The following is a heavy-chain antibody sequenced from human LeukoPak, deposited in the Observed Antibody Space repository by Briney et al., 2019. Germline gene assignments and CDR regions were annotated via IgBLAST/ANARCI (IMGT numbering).Heavy chain of an antibody. D-gene: IGHD2-2*01. CDR3: ARDQLLVY. J-gene: IGHJ4*02. V-gene: IGHV3-21*01. CDR1: GFTFNTYS. CDR2: IDSSGGYM. Sequence: GGSLRLSCEASGFTFNTYSMNWARQAPGKGLEWVSSIDSSGGYMFYADSVKGRFIISRDNAKNTLYLQMNSLRAEDTAVYYCARDQLLVYWGQGTLVTVSS.